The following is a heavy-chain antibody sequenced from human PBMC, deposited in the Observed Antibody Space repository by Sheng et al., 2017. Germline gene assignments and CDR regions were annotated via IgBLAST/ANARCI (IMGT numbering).Heavy chain of an antibody. J-gene: IGHJ4*02. V-gene: IGHV3-48*03. CDR1: GFTFSSYE. Sequence: PGGSLRLSCAASGFTFSSYEMNWVRQAPGKGLEWVSYISSSGSTIYYADSVKGRFTISRDNAKNSLYLQMNSLRAEDTAVYYCARGEPVWGSYRPDYWGQGTLVTVSS. CDR2: ISSSGSTI. D-gene: IGHD3-16*02. CDR3: ARGEPVWGSYRPDY.